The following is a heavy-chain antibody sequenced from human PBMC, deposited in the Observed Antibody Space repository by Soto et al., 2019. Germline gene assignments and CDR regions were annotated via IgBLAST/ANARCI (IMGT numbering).Heavy chain of an antibody. J-gene: IGHJ4*02. Sequence: GGSLRLSCTASGFTFGDYAMSWFRQAPGKGLEWVGFIRSKAYGGTTEYAASVKGRFTISRDDSKSIAYLQMNSLKTEDTAVYYSTRDVSDCTNGVCYPVDYWGQGTLVTVSS. D-gene: IGHD2-8*01. CDR2: IRSKAYGGTT. CDR3: TRDVSDCTNGVCYPVDY. CDR1: GFTFGDYA. V-gene: IGHV3-49*03.